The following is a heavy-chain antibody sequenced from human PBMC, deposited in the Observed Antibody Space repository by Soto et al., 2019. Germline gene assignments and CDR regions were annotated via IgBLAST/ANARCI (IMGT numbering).Heavy chain of an antibody. CDR1: GFNFSPYF. D-gene: IGHD1-26*01. V-gene: IGHV3-74*01. CDR3: VRDRGTPDSFDI. CDR2: IKGDGTTT. Sequence: EAHLVESGGGLPQPGGSLRLSCVASGFNFSPYFMAWVRQGPGRGLEWVSHIKGDGTTTAYADSVRGRFIISRDNGRNTLFMQMNSLRDEATAVYYGVRDRGTPDSFDIWGQGTTVIVSS. J-gene: IGHJ3*02.